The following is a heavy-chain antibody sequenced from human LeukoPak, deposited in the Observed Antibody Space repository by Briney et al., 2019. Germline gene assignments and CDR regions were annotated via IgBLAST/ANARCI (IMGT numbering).Heavy chain of an antibody. V-gene: IGHV3-23*01. CDR2: ICGRDGTT. CDR3: AKGLVFHDHYFDC. Sequence: GESLRLSCAASGFSFSTYAMNWVRQVPEKGLEWVSTICGRDGTTSYADSVKGRFTISSDYSKNTLYLQMNNLRAEDTAVYFCAKGLVFHDHYFDCWGQGTLVTVSS. CDR1: GFSFSTYA. D-gene: IGHD5/OR15-5a*01. J-gene: IGHJ4*02.